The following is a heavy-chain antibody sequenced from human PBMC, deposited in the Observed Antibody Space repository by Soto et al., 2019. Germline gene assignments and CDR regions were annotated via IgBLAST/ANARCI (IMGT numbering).Heavy chain of an antibody. CDR3: ARLPKGSTVTS. CDR1: GFTVTSNY. J-gene: IGHJ4*02. V-gene: IGHV3-53*02. D-gene: IGHD4-17*01. Sequence: EVQLVETGGGLIQPGGSLRLSCAVSGFTVTSNYMSWVRQAPGKGLEWVSYIYSGGTTTYADSVKGRLTISRDNSKNTLYFQMNSLRDEDTAVYYCARLPKGSTVTSWGQGTLVTVSS. CDR2: IYSGGTT.